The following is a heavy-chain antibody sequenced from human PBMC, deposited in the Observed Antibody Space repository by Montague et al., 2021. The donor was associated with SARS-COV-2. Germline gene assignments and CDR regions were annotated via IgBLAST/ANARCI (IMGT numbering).Heavy chain of an antibody. CDR1: GGSFSSGDSY. J-gene: IGHJ4*02. CDR2: LYYAGSA. V-gene: IGHV4-39*01. CDR3: VATYNGNWYYFDY. Sequence: SETLSLTCTASGGSFSSGDSYWGWLRQAPGKGLEWIGDLYYAGSAYYNPSLRSRVTISVDTSKNQFSLKLNSVTAADTAVYYCVATYNGNWYYFDYWGQGTLVTVSS. D-gene: IGHD6-13*01.